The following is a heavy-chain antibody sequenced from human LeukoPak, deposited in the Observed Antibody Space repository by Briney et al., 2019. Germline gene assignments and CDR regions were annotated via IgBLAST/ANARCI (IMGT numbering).Heavy chain of an antibody. CDR3: ARDSDTETGWYYYGMDV. V-gene: IGHV3-11*05. CDR1: GFTFSDYY. CDR2: ISSSSSYT. J-gene: IGHJ6*02. Sequence: KPGGSLRLSCAASGFTFSDYYMSWIRQAPGKGLEWVSYISSSSSYTNYADSVKGRFTISRDSAKNSLYLQMNSLRAEDTAVYYCARDSDTETGWYYYGMDVWGQGTTVTVSS. D-gene: IGHD2-8*02.